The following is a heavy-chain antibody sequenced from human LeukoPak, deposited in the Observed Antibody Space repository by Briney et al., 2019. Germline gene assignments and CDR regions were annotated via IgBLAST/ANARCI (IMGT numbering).Heavy chain of an antibody. Sequence: SQTLSLTCAISGDSVSSNSAAWNWIRQSPSRGLEWLGRTYFRSEWSTDYAVSVKSRVTINADTSKNHVSLQLNFVTSEDTAVYYCAKCGNSGCHLIDYWGQGTLVTVSS. V-gene: IGHV6-1*01. D-gene: IGHD5-12*01. J-gene: IGHJ4*02. CDR1: GDSVSSNSAA. CDR2: TYFRSEWST. CDR3: AKCGNSGCHLIDY.